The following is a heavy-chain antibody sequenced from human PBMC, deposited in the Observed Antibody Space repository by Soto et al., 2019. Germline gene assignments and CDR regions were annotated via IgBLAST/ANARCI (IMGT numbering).Heavy chain of an antibody. D-gene: IGHD4-17*01. CDR2: IYHSGST. J-gene: IGHJ4*02. CDR1: GGSISSGAYS. Sequence: QLQLQESGSGLVKPSQTLSLTCAVSGGSISSGAYSWTWIRQSPGKGLEWIGYIYHSGSTYYNPSLKSRVTISVDRSKNQFSLKLSSVTAADTAVYYCASGSTTVTTFDYWGQGTLVTVSS. V-gene: IGHV4-30-2*06. CDR3: ASGSTTVTTFDY.